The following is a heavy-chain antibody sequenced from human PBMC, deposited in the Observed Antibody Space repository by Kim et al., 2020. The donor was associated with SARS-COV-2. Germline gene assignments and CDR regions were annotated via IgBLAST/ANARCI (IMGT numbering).Heavy chain of an antibody. CDR2: ISGSGGST. J-gene: IGHJ5*02. CDR1: GFTFSSYA. D-gene: IGHD6-13*01. CDR3: AKDWRGGIAAQGTWFDP. Sequence: GGSLRLSCAASGFTFSSYAMSWVRQAPGKGLEWVSAISGSGGSTYYADSVKGRFTISRDNSKNTLYLQMNSLRAEDTAVYYCAKDWRGGIAAQGTWFDPWGQGTLVTVSS. V-gene: IGHV3-23*01.